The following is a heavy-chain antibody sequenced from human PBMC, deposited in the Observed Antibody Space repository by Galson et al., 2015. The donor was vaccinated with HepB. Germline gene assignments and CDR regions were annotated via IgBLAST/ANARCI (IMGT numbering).Heavy chain of an antibody. Sequence: SLRLSCAASGFTFSSYAMSWARQAPGKGLEWVSAISGSGGSTYYADSVKGRFTISRDNSKNTLYLQMNSLRAEDTAVYYCAKDLTLVPAAITAFDIWGQGTMVTVSS. V-gene: IGHV3-23*01. CDR1: GFTFSSYA. D-gene: IGHD2-2*02. CDR2: ISGSGGST. CDR3: AKDLTLVPAAITAFDI. J-gene: IGHJ3*02.